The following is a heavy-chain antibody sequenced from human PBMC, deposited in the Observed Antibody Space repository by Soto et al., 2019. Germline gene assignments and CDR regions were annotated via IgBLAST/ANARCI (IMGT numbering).Heavy chain of an antibody. V-gene: IGHV3-33*01. CDR2: IWDDGSQT. Sequence: VQLVQSGGGVVQPGRSLRLSCTASGFKFSWYAVHWVRQAPGKGLEWVADIWDDGSQTYYGDSVKGRFTISRDNSTVDQQRNSVRAEDTAVYYCAREGSMVRRITKFPPTAGMDVWGQGTKVIVSS. CDR3: AREGSMVRRITKFPPTAGMDV. J-gene: IGHJ6*02. D-gene: IGHD3-10*01. CDR1: GFKFSWYA.